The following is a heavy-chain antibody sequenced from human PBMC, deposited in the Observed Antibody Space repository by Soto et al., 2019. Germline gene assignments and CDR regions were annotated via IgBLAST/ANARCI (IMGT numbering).Heavy chain of an antibody. CDR1: TFVFSVYS. Sequence: QVQLVESGGGVVQPERSLRLSCTTSTFVFSVYSLHWVRQAPGKGLEWVALISHDGANKYYADSVKGRFTISRDNSKDRLYLQMNSLRPEDTAVYLCARDKDQYEFWGGTLESCGQGTLVTVSA. CDR3: ARDKDQYEFWGGTLES. J-gene: IGHJ4*02. CDR2: ISHDGANK. V-gene: IGHV3-30-3*01. D-gene: IGHD3-3*01.